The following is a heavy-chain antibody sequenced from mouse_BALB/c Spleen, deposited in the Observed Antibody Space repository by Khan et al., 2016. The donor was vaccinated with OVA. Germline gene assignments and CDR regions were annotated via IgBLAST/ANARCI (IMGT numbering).Heavy chain of an antibody. D-gene: IGHD2-3*01. V-gene: IGHV3-2*02. CDR2: ISYSGST. CDR3: ARDGYRYDEDMDY. Sequence: EVQLQESGPGLVKPSQSLSLTCTVTGYSITSDYAWNWIRQFPGNKLEWMGYISYSGSTNYNPALHSRISIPRDTSKNQFFLPLHSVPSEDTATYYGARDGYRYDEDMDYWGQGTSGTVAA. CDR1: GYSITSDYA. J-gene: IGHJ4*01.